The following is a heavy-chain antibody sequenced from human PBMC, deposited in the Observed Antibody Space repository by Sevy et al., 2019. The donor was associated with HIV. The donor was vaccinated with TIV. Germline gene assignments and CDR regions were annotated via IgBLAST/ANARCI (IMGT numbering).Heavy chain of an antibody. D-gene: IGHD6-13*01. CDR2: ISGSGGST. V-gene: IGHV3-23*01. CDR3: AKSVAAGTFYYYYYMDV. CDR1: GFTFSSYA. J-gene: IGHJ6*03. Sequence: GGSLRLSCAASGFTFSSYAMSWVRQAPGKGLEWVSAISGSGGSTYYADSVKGRFTISRDNSKNTLYLQMNSLRAEDTAVYYCAKSVAAGTFYYYYYMDVWGKGTTVTVSS.